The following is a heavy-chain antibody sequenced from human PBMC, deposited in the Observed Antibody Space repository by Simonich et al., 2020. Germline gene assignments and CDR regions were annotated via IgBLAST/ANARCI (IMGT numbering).Heavy chain of an antibody. CDR1: GGSISSSSYY. V-gene: IGHV4-39*01. CDR3: ARRGYCSSTSCYDAFDI. CDR2: IYYSGST. Sequence: QLQLQESGPGLVKPSETLSLTCTVSGGSISSSSYYWGWIRQPPGTGLEWIGSIYYSGSTYYNPSLKSRVTISVDTSKNQFSLKLSSVTAADTAVYYCARRGYCSSTSCYDAFDIWGQGTMVTVSS. J-gene: IGHJ3*02. D-gene: IGHD2-2*01.